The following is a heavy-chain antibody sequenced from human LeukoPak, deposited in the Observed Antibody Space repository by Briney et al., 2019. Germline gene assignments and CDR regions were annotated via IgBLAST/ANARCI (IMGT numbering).Heavy chain of an antibody. CDR2: IYPSDSDT. CDR1: GYSFTSYW. CDR3: ARLTHDSSGYLVAFDI. Sequence: GESLKISCKGSGYSFTSYWIGWVRQMPGKGLEWMGIIYPSDSDTRYSPSFQGQVTISADKSISTAYLQWSSLKASDTAMYYCARLTHDSSGYLVAFDIWGQGTMVTVSS. J-gene: IGHJ3*02. V-gene: IGHV5-51*01. D-gene: IGHD3-22*01.